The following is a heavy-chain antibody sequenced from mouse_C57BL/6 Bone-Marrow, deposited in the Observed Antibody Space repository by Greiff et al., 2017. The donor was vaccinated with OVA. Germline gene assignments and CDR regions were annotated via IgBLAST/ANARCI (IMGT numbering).Heavy chain of an antibody. J-gene: IGHJ2*01. CDR3: TRGGRGDY. CDR1: GYTFTDYY. V-gene: IGHV1-26*01. Sequence: EVQLQQSGPELVKPGASVKISCKASGYTFTDYYMNWVKQSHGKSLEWIGAIDPETGGTAYNQKFKGKAILTADKSSSTAYMELRSLTSEDSAVYYCTRGGRGDYWGQGTTLTVSS. CDR2: IDPETGGT.